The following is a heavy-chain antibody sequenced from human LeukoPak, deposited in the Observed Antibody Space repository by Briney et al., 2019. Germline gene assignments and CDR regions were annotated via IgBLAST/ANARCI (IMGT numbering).Heavy chain of an antibody. Sequence: SETLSLTCTVSGGSISSSSYYWGWIRQPPGKGLEWIGSIYYSGSTYYNPCLKSRVTISVDTSKNQFSLKLSSVTAADTAVYYCARQNPAIPSGSMDVWGQGTTVTVSS. D-gene: IGHD6-25*01. V-gene: IGHV4-39*01. J-gene: IGHJ6*02. CDR2: IYYSGST. CDR3: ARQNPAIPSGSMDV. CDR1: GGSISSSSYY.